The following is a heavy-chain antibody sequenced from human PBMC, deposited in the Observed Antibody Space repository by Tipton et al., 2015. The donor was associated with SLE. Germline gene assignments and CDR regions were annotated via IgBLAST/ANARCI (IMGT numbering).Heavy chain of an antibody. Sequence: QLVQSGVEVKKPGASVKVSCKAFVYTFTSYGVSWVRQDPGLGLEWVGWISGYNLKTDYAESLQGRVIMTIDIVTSTAYMELRSLRSDDTAIYYCARDRWDAIFDSWGQGTMVIVSS. CDR2: ISGYNLKT. D-gene: IGHD1-26*01. CDR3: ARDRWDAIFDS. J-gene: IGHJ3*02. V-gene: IGHV1-18*01. CDR1: VYTFTSYG.